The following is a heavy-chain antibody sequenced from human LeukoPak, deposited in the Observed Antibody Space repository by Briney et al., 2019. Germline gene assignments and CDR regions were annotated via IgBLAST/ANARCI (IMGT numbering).Heavy chain of an antibody. J-gene: IGHJ4*02. CDR3: ARDSPPAHCSGGSCYFDY. CDR1: GGSISSNSYY. V-gene: IGHV4-61*02. Sequence: PSETLSLTCTVSGGSISSNSYYWSWIRQPAGKGLEWIGRIYTSGSTDYNPSLKSRVTISKDTSKNEFPLKLSSVTAADTAVYYCARDSPPAHCSGGSCYFDYWGQGTLVTVSS. D-gene: IGHD2-15*01. CDR2: IYTSGST.